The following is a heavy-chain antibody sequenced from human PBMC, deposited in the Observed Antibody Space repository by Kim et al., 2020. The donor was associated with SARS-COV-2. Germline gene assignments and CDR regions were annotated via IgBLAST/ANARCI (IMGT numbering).Heavy chain of an antibody. CDR2: ISSRSSDI. D-gene: IGHD3-3*01. CDR3: ARDEEWLFGGYYYFAMDV. J-gene: IGHJ6*02. CDR1: GFTFNTYN. V-gene: IGHV3-21*01. Sequence: GGSLRLSCAASGFTFNTYNINWVRQAPGKGLEWVSSISSRSSDIYYADSVKGRFTISRDNAENSLYLQMNSLRAEDTAVYYCARDEEWLFGGYYYFAMDVWGQGTTVTVSS.